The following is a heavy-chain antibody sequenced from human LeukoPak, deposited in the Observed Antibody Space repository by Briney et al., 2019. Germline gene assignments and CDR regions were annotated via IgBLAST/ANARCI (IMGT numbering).Heavy chain of an antibody. CDR1: GYTFPSYV. CDR2: ISAYNGNT. CDR3: AREGLGPPRWDIVVVVAAPGAFDI. V-gene: IGHV1-18*01. D-gene: IGHD2-15*01. Sequence: ASVKVSCKASGYTFPSYVISWVRQAPGQGRSWMGWISAYNGNTNYVHKLKGRVTMPTDTSTSTAYMELRSLRSDDTAVYYCAREGLGPPRWDIVVVVAAPGAFDIWGQGTMVTVSS. J-gene: IGHJ3*02.